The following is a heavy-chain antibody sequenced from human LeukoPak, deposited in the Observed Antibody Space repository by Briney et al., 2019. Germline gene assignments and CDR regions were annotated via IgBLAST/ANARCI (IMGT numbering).Heavy chain of an antibody. V-gene: IGHV5-51*01. CDR1: GYSFTRNW. Sequence: GESLKISCKGSGYSFTRNWIGGVRQMPGKGLEWTGIIYPGDSDTRYSPSFQGQVTISADKSINTAYLQWSSLKASDTAMYYCARRVVNNRNWYFNLWGRGTLVTVSS. D-gene: IGHD4-23*01. CDR2: IYPGDSDT. J-gene: IGHJ2*01. CDR3: ARRVVNNRNWYFNL.